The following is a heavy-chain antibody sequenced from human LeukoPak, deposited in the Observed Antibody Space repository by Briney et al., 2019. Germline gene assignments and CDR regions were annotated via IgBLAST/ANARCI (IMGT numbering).Heavy chain of an antibody. V-gene: IGHV3-48*01. CDR3: AELGITMIGGV. Sequence: GGSLRLSCAASGFTFSSYSMNWVRQAPGKGLEWVAHISSSTSSIYYADSVKGRFTISRDNAKNSLYLQMNSLRAEDTAVYYCAELGITMIGGVWGKGTTVTISS. CDR1: GFTFSSYS. D-gene: IGHD3-10*02. J-gene: IGHJ6*04. CDR2: ISSSTSSI.